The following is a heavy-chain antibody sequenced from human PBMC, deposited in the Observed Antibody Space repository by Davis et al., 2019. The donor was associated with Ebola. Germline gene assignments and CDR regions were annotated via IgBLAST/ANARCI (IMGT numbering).Heavy chain of an antibody. D-gene: IGHD1-1*01. CDR1: GYTFITYY. J-gene: IGHJ4*02. CDR2: INPHNGNT. CDR3: ARAQFPTTSDH. V-gene: IGHV1-18*04. Sequence: ASVKVSCKASGYTFITYYIHWVRQAPGQGLEWMGWINPHNGNTNYAQNVQGRVIMTSDTATTTAYMEVGSLRSDDTAVYYCARAQFPTTSDHWSQGTLVTVSS.